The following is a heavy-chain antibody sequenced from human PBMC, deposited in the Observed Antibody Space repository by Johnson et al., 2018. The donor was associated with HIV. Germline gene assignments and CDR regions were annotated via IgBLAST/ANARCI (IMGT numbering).Heavy chain of an antibody. CDR3: ATSISTPPGAFDI. CDR2: ISYDGSNK. D-gene: IGHD6-6*01. V-gene: IGHV3-30*14. Sequence: QVQLVESGGGLVKPGGSLRLSCAASGFTFSSYAMHWVRQAPGKGLEWVAVISYDGSNKYYADSVKGRFTISRDNSKNTLYLQMNSLRAGDTAVYYCATSISTPPGAFDIWGQGTMVTVSS. CDR1: GFTFSSYA. J-gene: IGHJ3*02.